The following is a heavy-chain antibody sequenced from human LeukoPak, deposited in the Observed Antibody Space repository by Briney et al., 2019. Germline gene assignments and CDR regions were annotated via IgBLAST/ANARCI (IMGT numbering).Heavy chain of an antibody. J-gene: IGHJ4*02. Sequence: ASVKVSCKASGYTFTGNFMHWVRQAPGQGLEWMGWINPNSGGTNYAQKFQGRVTMTRDTSISTAYMELSRLRSDDTAVYYCARVLYYYGSGPLDYWGQGTLVTVSS. CDR1: GYTFTGNF. V-gene: IGHV1-2*02. CDR3: ARVLYYYGSGPLDY. D-gene: IGHD3-10*01. CDR2: INPNSGGT.